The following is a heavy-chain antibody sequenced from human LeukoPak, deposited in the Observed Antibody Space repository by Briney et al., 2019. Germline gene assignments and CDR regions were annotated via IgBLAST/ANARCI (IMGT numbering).Heavy chain of an antibody. CDR3: AKPRGATVTSYYSDY. D-gene: IGHD4-17*01. Sequence: PGGSLRLSCAASGFTFSNYAMSWVRQAPGKGLEWVSLISSSGVRTYYADSVKGRFTISRDNSKNTLYLQMNSLRAEDTAVYYCAKPRGATVTSYYSDYWGQGTLVTVSS. CDR1: GFTFSNYA. CDR2: ISSSGVRT. V-gene: IGHV3-23*01. J-gene: IGHJ4*02.